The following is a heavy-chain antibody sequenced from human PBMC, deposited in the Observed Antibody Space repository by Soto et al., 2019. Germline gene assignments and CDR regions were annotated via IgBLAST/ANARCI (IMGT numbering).Heavy chain of an antibody. V-gene: IGHV3-23*01. Sequence: AGGSLRLSCAASGFTFSSYAMSWVRQAPGKGLEWVSAISGSGGSTYYADSVKGRFTISRDNSKNTLYLQMNSLRAEDTAVYYCAKAGSGSYYNNWFDPWGQGTLVTVSS. D-gene: IGHD1-26*01. CDR1: GFTFSSYA. CDR2: ISGSGGST. J-gene: IGHJ5*02. CDR3: AKAGSGSYYNNWFDP.